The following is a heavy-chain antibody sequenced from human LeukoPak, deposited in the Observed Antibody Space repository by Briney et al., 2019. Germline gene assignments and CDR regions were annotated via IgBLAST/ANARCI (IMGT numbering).Heavy chain of an antibody. D-gene: IGHD1-1*01. CDR2: ISGSGGST. V-gene: IGHV3-23*01. CDR3: ARGETSDTRHLDY. Sequence: PGGSLRLSCAASGFTFSSYGMSWVRQAPGKGLEWVSAISGSGGSTYYADSVKGRFTISRDNAKNSLYLQMNSLRAEDTAVYYCARGETSDTRHLDYWGQGTLVTVSS. CDR1: GFTFSSYG. J-gene: IGHJ4*02.